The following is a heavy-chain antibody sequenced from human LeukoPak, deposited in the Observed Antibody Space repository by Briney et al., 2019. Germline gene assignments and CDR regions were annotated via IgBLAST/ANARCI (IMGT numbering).Heavy chain of an antibody. D-gene: IGHD4-23*01. CDR2: INPSGGST. CDR3: ATTTVVTHFDY. V-gene: IGHV1-46*01. J-gene: IGHJ4*02. Sequence: PPASVKVSCKAYGYTFTSYYMHWVRQAPGQGLEWMGIINPSGGSTSYAQKFQGRVTMTRDTSTSTVYMELSSLRSEDTAVYYCATTTVVTHFDYWGQGTLVTVSS. CDR1: GYTFTSYY.